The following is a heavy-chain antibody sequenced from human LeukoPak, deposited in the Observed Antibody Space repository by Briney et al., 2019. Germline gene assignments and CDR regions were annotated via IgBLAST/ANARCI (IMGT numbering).Heavy chain of an antibody. D-gene: IGHD3-16*02. CDR1: GYTFTSYG. V-gene: IGHV1-18*01. Sequence: ASVKVSCKASGYTFTSYGISWVRQAPGQGLEWMGWISAYNGNTNYAQKLQGRVTMTTDTSTSTAYMELRSLRSDDTAVYYCARAPHDYVWGSYRYMGAFDIWGQGTMVTVSS. CDR2: ISAYNGNT. J-gene: IGHJ3*02. CDR3: ARAPHDYVWGSYRYMGAFDI.